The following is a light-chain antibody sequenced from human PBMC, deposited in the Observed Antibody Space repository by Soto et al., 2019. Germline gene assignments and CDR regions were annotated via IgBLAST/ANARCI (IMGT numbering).Light chain of an antibody. Sequence: EVVLTQSPGTLSLSPGESATLSCRASHSVGSSLAWYQQRPGQAPRLLIYGASTRATGIRARFSGSGSGTEFALTISSLQSEDFAVYYCQQYNQWPPGTYGQGTKVDI. CDR3: QQYNQWPPGT. CDR1: HSVGSS. CDR2: GAS. V-gene: IGKV3-15*01. J-gene: IGKJ1*01.